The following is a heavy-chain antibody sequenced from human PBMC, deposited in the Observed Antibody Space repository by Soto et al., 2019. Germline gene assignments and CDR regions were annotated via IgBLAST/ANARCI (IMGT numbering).Heavy chain of an antibody. D-gene: IGHD4-17*01. Sequence: QLVESGGGLVKPGGSLRLSCAASGFSFSDYYMSWIRQAPGKGLEWVSYITTSGTTIYYADSVKGRFTISRDNAKNSQYLQRNSLRVEHTAVHYCARDLSAYGYGMDGWGQGTTVTASS. J-gene: IGHJ6*02. CDR1: GFSFSDYY. V-gene: IGHV3-11*01. CDR3: ARDLSAYGYGMDG. CDR2: ITTSGTTI.